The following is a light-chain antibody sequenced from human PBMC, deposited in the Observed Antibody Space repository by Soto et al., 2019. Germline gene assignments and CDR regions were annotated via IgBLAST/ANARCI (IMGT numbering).Light chain of an antibody. CDR2: EDT. CDR1: SSDVGSYNL. Sequence: QSVLTQPASVSGSPGHSITISCTGTSSDVGSYNLVSWYQHHPGKAPKLMIYEDTKRPSGVSNRVSGSKSGNTASLTISGLQAEDEADYYCCAYAGSTTSVLFGGGTKLTVL. CDR3: CAYAGSTTSVL. J-gene: IGLJ2*01. V-gene: IGLV2-23*01.